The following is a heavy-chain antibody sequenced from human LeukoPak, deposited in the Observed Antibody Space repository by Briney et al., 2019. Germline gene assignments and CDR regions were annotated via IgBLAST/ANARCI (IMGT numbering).Heavy chain of an antibody. Sequence: GGSLRLSCTTSGFTFGDSAMGWVRQAPGKGLEWVSFIRGRAYSGTTEYAASVNGRFTISRDDSKHIAYLQMNSLKSEDTAVYYCYRGLLQYWCPGILVTVSS. V-gene: IGHV3-49*04. CDR1: GFTFGDSA. CDR2: IRGRAYSGTT. CDR3: YRGLLQY. J-gene: IGHJ1*01.